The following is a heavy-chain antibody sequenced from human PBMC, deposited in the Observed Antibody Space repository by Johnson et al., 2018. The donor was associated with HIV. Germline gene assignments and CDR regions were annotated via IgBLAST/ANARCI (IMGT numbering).Heavy chain of an antibody. CDR1: GFTVSSNY. D-gene: IGHD6-6*01. CDR3: ARDRAPFYSSSSTPFDVFDI. CDR2: IYSGGST. V-gene: IGHV3-66*01. Sequence: MQLVESGGGLVQPGGSLRLSCAASGFTVSSNYMSWVRQAPGKGLEWVSVIYSGGSTYYADSVKGRFTISRDNSKNTLYLHMNSLRAEDSTVYYCARDRAPFYSSSSTPFDVFDIWGQGTMVTVSS. J-gene: IGHJ3*02.